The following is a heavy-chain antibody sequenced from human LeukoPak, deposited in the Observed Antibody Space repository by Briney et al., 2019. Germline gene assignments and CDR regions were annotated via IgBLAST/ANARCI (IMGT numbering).Heavy chain of an antibody. V-gene: IGHV1-2*02. CDR3: ARKLGTYYFDY. Sequence: ASVKVSCKASGHTFTSYDINWVRQATGQGLEWMGWINPNSGGTNYAQKFQGRVTMTRDTSISTAYMELSRLRSDDTAVYYCARKLGTYYFDYWGQGTLVTVSS. CDR1: GHTFTSYD. CDR2: INPNSGGT. J-gene: IGHJ4*02. D-gene: IGHD1-14*01.